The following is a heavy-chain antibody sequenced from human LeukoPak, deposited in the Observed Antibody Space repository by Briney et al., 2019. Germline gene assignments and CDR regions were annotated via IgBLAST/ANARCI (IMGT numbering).Heavy chain of an antibody. V-gene: IGHV4-4*07. D-gene: IGHD4-11*01. CDR2: IYSSGSA. CDR3: ARVGATVTYYYYYMDV. Sequence: PSETLSLTCTVSGGSISSYYWSWIRQPAGKGLEWIVRIYSSGSANYNPSLRSRVTMSVDTSKNQFSLKLSSVTAADTAVYYCARVGATVTYYYYYMDVWGKGTTVTVSS. CDR1: GGSISSYY. J-gene: IGHJ6*03.